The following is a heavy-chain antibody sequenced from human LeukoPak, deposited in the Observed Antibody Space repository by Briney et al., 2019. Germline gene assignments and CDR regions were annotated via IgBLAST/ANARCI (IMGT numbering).Heavy chain of an antibody. Sequence: GGSLRLSCAASGFTFSSYAMSWVRQAPGKGLEWVAVISYDGSNKYYADSVKGRFTISRDNSKNTLYLQMNSLRAEDTAVYYCARDSSGSSSLDXXGXGTXVTVSS. J-gene: IGHJ4*02. CDR2: ISYDGSNK. V-gene: IGHV3-30-3*01. D-gene: IGHD1-26*01. CDR3: ARDSSGSSSLDX. CDR1: GFTFSSYA.